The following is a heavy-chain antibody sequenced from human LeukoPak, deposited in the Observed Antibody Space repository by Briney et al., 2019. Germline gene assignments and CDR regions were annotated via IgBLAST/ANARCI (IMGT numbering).Heavy chain of an antibody. CDR2: ISDSGSST. CDR1: GFTFSSYA. D-gene: IGHD2-15*01. CDR3: AKQLGYCSDGSCYFES. J-gene: IGHJ4*02. V-gene: IGHV3-23*01. Sequence: GGSLRLSCEASGFTFSSYAMSWVRQAPGKGLEWVSAISDSGSSTYDADSVKGRFTISRDNSKNTLYLQMHSLRAEDTAVYYCAKQLGYCSDGSCYFESCGQGTLVTVSS.